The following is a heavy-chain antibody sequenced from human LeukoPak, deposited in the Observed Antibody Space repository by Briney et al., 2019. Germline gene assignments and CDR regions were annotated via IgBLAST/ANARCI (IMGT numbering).Heavy chain of an antibody. CDR2: IYYTGST. D-gene: IGHD2-21*02. CDR3: ARVVYCGGDCDYFDY. V-gene: IGHV4-59*12. Sequence: SETLSLTCTVSGGSISNYYWNWIRQPPGKGLEWIGYIYYTGSTNYNPSLKSRVTMSVDASKNQFSLNLRSVTAADTAVYYCARVVYCGGDCDYFDYWGQGTLVTVSS. CDR1: GGSISNYY. J-gene: IGHJ4*02.